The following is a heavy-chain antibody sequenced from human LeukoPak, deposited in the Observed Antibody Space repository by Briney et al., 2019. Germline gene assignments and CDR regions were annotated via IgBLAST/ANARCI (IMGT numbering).Heavy chain of an antibody. CDR1: GGSISSYY. V-gene: IGHV4-59*01. CDR2: IYYSGST. Sequence: PSETLSLTCTVSGGSISSYYWSWIRQPPGKGLEWIGYIYYSGSTNYNPSLKSRVTISVDMSKNQFSLKLSSVTAADTAVYYCARPAMVRGVTAFDIWGQGTMVTVSS. D-gene: IGHD3-10*01. J-gene: IGHJ3*02. CDR3: ARPAMVRGVTAFDI.